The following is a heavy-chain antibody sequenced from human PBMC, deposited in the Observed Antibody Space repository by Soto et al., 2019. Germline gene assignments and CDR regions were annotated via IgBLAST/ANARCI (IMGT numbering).Heavy chain of an antibody. J-gene: IGHJ6*02. Sequence: SETLSLTCAVYGGSFSGYYWSCIRQPPGKGLEWIGEINHSGSTNYNPSLKSRVTISVDTSENQFSLKLSSVTTADTAVYYCARFGPYYYYYGMDVWGQGTTVTVSS. D-gene: IGHD3-16*01. CDR3: ARFGPYYYYYGMDV. CDR2: INHSGST. CDR1: GGSFSGYY. V-gene: IGHV4-34*01.